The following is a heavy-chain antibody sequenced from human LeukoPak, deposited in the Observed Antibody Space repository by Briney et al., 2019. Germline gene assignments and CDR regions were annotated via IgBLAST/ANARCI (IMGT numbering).Heavy chain of an antibody. D-gene: IGHD2-15*01. V-gene: IGHV3-74*01. J-gene: IGHJ4*02. CDR2: INSDGSSA. CDR1: EFTLKDYW. CDR3: ARVGPVVAATLLLGPSDY. Sequence: PGGSLRLSCEASEFTLKDYWMHWVRQGPGKGLVWVSRINSDGSSASYADSVKGRFTISRDNAKNTLYLQMNSLRAEDTAVYYCARVGPVVAATLLLGPSDYWGQGTLVTVSS.